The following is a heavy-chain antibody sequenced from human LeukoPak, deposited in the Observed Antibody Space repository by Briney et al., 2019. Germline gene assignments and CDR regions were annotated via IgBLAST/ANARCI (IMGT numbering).Heavy chain of an antibody. J-gene: IGHJ4*02. V-gene: IGHV4-34*01. CDR2: INHSGST. D-gene: IGHD4-17*01. CDR3: ARTEVTTINYFDY. Sequence: SETLSLTCTVSNGSISTYYWSWIRQPPGKGLEWIGEINHSGSTNYNPSLKSRVTISVDTSKIQFSLKLSSVTAADTAVYYCARTEVTTINYFDYWGQGTLVTVSS. CDR1: NGSISTYY.